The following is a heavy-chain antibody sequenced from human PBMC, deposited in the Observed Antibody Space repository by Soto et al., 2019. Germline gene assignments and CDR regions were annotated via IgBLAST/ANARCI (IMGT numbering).Heavy chain of an antibody. Sequence: GASVKVSCKASGYIFFGSYMHWVRQAPGQGLEWMGWINPNNGDTGSAQKFQGRVTMTGDTSISTAYMELSRLRSDDTAVYYCARGGRSLHGYCYYGMDVWGQGTTVTVSS. CDR2: INPNNGDT. V-gene: IGHV1-2*02. CDR3: ARGGRSLHGYCYYGMDV. CDR1: GYIFFGSY. J-gene: IGHJ6*02.